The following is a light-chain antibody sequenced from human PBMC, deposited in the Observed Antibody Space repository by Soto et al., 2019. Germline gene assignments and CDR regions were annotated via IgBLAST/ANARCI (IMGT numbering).Light chain of an antibody. CDR3: QQYYDNSPPGT. Sequence: DIVMTQSPDSLAVSLGERATINCKSSQSLLYSSNNKNYLAWYQQKAGQPPKLLINWASTRESGVPDRFSGSGSGTDFTLTINCLQTEDVAVYYCQQYYDNSPPGTFGQGTKLEIK. V-gene: IGKV4-1*01. CDR2: WAS. J-gene: IGKJ2*02. CDR1: QSLLYSSNNKNY.